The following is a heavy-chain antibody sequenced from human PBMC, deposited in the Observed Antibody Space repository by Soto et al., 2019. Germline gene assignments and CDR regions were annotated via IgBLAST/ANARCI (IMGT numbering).Heavy chain of an antibody. Sequence: GGSLRLSCAASGFTFSTYGMHWVRQAPGKGLEWVAVISYDGINKYYADSVKGRFTISRDKSKDTLYLQMNSLRAEDTAVYYCAKDRTSSWLSSGWCDYWGQGTLVTVSS. J-gene: IGHJ4*02. CDR1: GFTFSTYG. CDR3: AKDRTSSWLSSGWCDY. D-gene: IGHD6-19*01. V-gene: IGHV3-30*18. CDR2: ISYDGINK.